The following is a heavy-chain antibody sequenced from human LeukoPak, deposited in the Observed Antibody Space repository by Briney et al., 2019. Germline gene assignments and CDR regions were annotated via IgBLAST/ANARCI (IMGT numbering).Heavy chain of an antibody. CDR3: TKDLMTGFSSGWYFAY. CDR2: TGGSDDST. V-gene: IGHV3-23*01. CDR1: GFRFNGYA. D-gene: IGHD6-19*01. Sequence: GGSLRLSCEGSGFRFNGYAMSWVRQAPGKGLEWVAVTGGSDDSTHYADSVKGRFTISRDNSGNRLFLQMNSLRPDDSALYYCTKDLMTGFSSGWYFAYWGQGTLVTVSS. J-gene: IGHJ4*02.